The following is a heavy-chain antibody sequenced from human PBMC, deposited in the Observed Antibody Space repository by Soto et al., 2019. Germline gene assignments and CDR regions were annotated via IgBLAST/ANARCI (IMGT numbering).Heavy chain of an antibody. V-gene: IGHV4-38-2*02. CDR2: IYHSGST. Sequence: SETLSLTCAVSGYSISSGYYWGWIRQPPGKGLEWIGSIYHSGSTYYNPSLKSRVTISVDTSKNQISLKLSSVTAADTAVYYCARESDYYDSSGYRSFDYWGQGTLVTVSS. CDR1: GYSISSGYY. J-gene: IGHJ4*02. CDR3: ARESDYYDSSGYRSFDY. D-gene: IGHD3-22*01.